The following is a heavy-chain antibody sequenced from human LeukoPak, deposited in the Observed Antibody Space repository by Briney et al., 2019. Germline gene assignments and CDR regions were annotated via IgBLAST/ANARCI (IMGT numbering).Heavy chain of an antibody. Sequence: SETLSLTCAVYGGSFSGYYWSWIRQPPGKGLEWIGEINHNGSTNYNPSLKSRVTISVDTSKNQFSLKLSSVTAADTAVYYCARINCGGDCYSTGIFDYWGQGTLVTVSS. CDR2: INHNGST. J-gene: IGHJ4*02. CDR3: ARINCGGDCYSTGIFDY. V-gene: IGHV4-34*01. CDR1: GGSFSGYY. D-gene: IGHD2-21*02.